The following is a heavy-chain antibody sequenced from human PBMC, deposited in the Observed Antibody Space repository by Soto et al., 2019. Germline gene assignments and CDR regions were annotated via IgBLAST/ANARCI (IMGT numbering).Heavy chain of an antibody. J-gene: IGHJ6*02. Sequence: SETLSLTCAVSGGSISSTSWWSWVRQPPGKGLEWIGDISHRGNTNYNPSLKSRLNISVDKSKNNFSLRLSSVTAADTAVYYCARGCSGGSCYPFMDVWGQGTTVTVSS. CDR1: GGSISSTSW. CDR2: ISHRGNT. CDR3: ARGCSGGSCYPFMDV. D-gene: IGHD2-15*01. V-gene: IGHV4-4*02.